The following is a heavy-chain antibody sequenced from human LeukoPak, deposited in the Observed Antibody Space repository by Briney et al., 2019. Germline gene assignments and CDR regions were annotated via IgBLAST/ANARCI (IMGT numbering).Heavy chain of an antibody. CDR2: ISSSGSTI. CDR1: GFTFSSYS. D-gene: IGHD3-9*01. CDR3: AREAGYYDILTGYYKGPLDY. J-gene: IGHJ4*02. Sequence: PGGSLRLSCAASGFTFSSYSMNWVRQAPGKGLEWVSYISSSGSTIYYADSVKGRFTISRDNAKNSLYLQMNSLRAEDTAVYYCAREAGYYDILTGYYKGPLDYWGQGTLVTVSS. V-gene: IGHV3-48*04.